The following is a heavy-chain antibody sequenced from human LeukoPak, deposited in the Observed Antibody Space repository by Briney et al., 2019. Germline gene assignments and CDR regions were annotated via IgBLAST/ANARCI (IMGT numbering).Heavy chain of an antibody. CDR1: GGSLNSYY. V-gene: IGHV4-59*01. CDR3: ARVGSGRGYYLDY. Sequence: PSETLSLTCTVSGGSLNSYYWSWIRQPLGKGLEWIGHNSGSANYNPSLKSRVTISVNTSKNQFSLKLSSVTAADTAVYYCARVGSGRGYYLDYWGQGTLVTVSS. D-gene: IGHD6-19*01. CDR2: NSGSA. J-gene: IGHJ4*02.